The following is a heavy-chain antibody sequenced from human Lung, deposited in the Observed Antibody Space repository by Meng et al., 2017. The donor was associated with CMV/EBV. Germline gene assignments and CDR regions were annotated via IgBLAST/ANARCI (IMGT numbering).Heavy chain of an antibody. V-gene: IGHV3-30*18. J-gene: IGHJ4*02. CDR3: AKGSRWLPTDY. CDR2: ISYDGGNE. D-gene: IGHD5-24*01. CDR1: GFTFSSYG. Sequence: QPGGSLRLSCAASGFTFSSYGFHWVRQAPGKGLEWVAIISYDGGNEYYADSVKGRFTISRDNSKNTLYLQMNSLRADDTAVYYCAKGSRWLPTDYWGQGTLVTVSS.